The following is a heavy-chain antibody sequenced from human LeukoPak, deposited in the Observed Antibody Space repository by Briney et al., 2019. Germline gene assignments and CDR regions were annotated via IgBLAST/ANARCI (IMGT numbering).Heavy chain of an antibody. D-gene: IGHD3-9*01. Sequence: GGSLRLSCAASGFTFSDYYMSWIRQAPGKGLEWVSYISSSGSTIYYADSVKGRFTISRDNAKNSLYLQMNSLRAEDTAVYYCAKEVLGYFDLNWLDPWGQGTLVTVSS. CDR2: ISSSGSTI. CDR1: GFTFSDYY. V-gene: IGHV3-11*01. CDR3: AKEVLGYFDLNWLDP. J-gene: IGHJ5*02.